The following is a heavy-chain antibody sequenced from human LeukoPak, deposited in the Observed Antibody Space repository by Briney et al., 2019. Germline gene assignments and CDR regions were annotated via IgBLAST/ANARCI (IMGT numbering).Heavy chain of an antibody. CDR1: GGSISSYY. V-gene: IGHV4-4*08. CDR3: ARLSDTMVRGVSDWFDP. CDR2: IYTSGST. D-gene: IGHD3-10*01. Sequence: SETLSLTCTVSGGSISSYYWSWIRQPPGKGLEWIGYIYTSGSTNYNPSLKSRVTISVDTSKNQFSLKLSSVTAADTAGDYCARLSDTMVRGVSDWFDPWGQGTLVTVSS. J-gene: IGHJ5*02.